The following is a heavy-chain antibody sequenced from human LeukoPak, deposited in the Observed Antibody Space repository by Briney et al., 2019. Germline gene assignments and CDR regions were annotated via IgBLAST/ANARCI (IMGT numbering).Heavy chain of an antibody. D-gene: IGHD3-10*01. CDR3: AKDIGSYYDY. J-gene: IGHJ4*02. CDR1: GFAFSNYG. Sequence: GGSLRLSCAASGFAFSNYGMNWVRQAPGKGLEWVSGITGSGSTTYYADSVKGRFTISRDNSKNTLYLEMNSLRAEDTAVYYCAKDIGSYYDYWGQGILVTVSS. V-gene: IGHV3-23*01. CDR2: ITGSGSTT.